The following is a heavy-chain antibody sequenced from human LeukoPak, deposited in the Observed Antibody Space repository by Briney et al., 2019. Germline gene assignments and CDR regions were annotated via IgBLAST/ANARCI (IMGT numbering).Heavy chain of an antibody. CDR1: GGSISSYY. CDR2: IYYSGST. D-gene: IGHD3-10*01. CDR3: AREHSGIYYFDY. J-gene: IGHJ4*02. Sequence: SETLSLTCTVSGGSISSYYWSWIRQPPGTGLEWIGYIYYSGSTNYNPSLKSRVTISVDTSKNQFSLKLSSVTAADTAVYYCAREHSGIYYFDYWGQGTLVTVSS. V-gene: IGHV4-59*01.